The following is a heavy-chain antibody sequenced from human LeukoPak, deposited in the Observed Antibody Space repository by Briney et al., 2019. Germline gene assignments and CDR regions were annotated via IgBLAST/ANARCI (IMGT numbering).Heavy chain of an antibody. Sequence: SETLSLTCTVSGGSISSSSYDWGWIRQPRGKGLEWIGTIYYSATTYYNPSLKSRVTISADTSKNHFSLKLSSVTAADTAVYYCARPGHSYYYMDVWGKGTTVTVSS. V-gene: IGHV4-39*02. CDR1: GGSISSSSYD. J-gene: IGHJ6*03. D-gene: IGHD1-1*01. CDR3: ARPGHSYYYMDV. CDR2: IYYSATT.